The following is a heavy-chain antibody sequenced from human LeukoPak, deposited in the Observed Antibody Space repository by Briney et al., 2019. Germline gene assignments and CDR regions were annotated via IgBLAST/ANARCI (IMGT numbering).Heavy chain of an antibody. Sequence: GGTLRLFCAASGFTFSSYGMSWVRQAPGKGLEWVSAISGSGGSTYYADSVKGRFTISRDNSKNTLYLQMNSLRAEDTAVYYCARDFFAFGGVIALLDYWGQGTLVTVSS. V-gene: IGHV3-23*01. D-gene: IGHD3-16*02. J-gene: IGHJ4*02. CDR2: ISGSGGST. CDR1: GFTFSSYG. CDR3: ARDFFAFGGVIALLDY.